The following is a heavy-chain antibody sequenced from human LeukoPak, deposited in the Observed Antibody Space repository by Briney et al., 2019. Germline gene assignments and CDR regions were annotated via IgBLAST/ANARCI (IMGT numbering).Heavy chain of an antibody. V-gene: IGHV4-59*08. CDR3: ARYSGSGGWFDP. CDR2: IYYSGST. J-gene: IGHJ5*02. CDR1: GGSISNYW. Sequence: PSETLSLTCTVSGGSISNYWWSWIRQPPGKGLEWIGYIYYSGSTNYNPSLKSRVTISVDTSKNQFSLKLSSVTAADTAVYYCARYSGSGGWFDPWGQGTLVTVSS. D-gene: IGHD3-10*01.